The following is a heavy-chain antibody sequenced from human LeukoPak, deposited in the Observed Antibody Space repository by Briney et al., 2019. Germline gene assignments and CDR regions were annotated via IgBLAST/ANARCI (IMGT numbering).Heavy chain of an antibody. CDR3: ARDTGSWYTGGFDY. J-gene: IGHJ4*02. CDR2: ISSSSSTI. Sequence: GGSLRLSCAASGFTFSSYAMNWVRQAPGKGLEWVSYISSSSSTIYYADSVKGRFTISRDNAKNSLYLQMNSLRDEDTAVYYCARDTGSWYTGGFDYWGQGTLVTVSS. V-gene: IGHV3-48*02. D-gene: IGHD6-13*01. CDR1: GFTFSSYA.